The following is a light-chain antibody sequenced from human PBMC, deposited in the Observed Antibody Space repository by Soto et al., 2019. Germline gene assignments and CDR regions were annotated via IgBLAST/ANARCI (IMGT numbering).Light chain of an antibody. CDR3: GTWDSSLSNVV. V-gene: IGLV1-51*01. Sequence: QSVLTQPPSVSAAPGQKVTISCSGSSSNIGNNYVSWYQQLPGTAPKLLIYDNNKRPSGIRDRFSGSKSGTSATLGITGLQTGDEADYYCGTWDSSLSNVVFGGGTKLTVL. J-gene: IGLJ2*01. CDR1: SSNIGNNY. CDR2: DNN.